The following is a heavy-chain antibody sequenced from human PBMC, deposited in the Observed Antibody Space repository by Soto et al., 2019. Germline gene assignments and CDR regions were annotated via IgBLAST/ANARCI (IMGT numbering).Heavy chain of an antibody. J-gene: IGHJ4*02. CDR1: GGSVSSGGYY. CDR2: INHSGST. Sequence: KLSETLSLTCTVSGGSVSSGGYYWSWIRQPPGKGLEWIGEINHSGSTNYNPSLKSRVTISVDTSKNQFSLKLSSVTAADTAVYYCARGQKRLRYFDWLAYWGQGTLVTVSS. CDR3: ARGQKRLRYFDWLAY. V-gene: IGHV4-61*08. D-gene: IGHD3-9*01.